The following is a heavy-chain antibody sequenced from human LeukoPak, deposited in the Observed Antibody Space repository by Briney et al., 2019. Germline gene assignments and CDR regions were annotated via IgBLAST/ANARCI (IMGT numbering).Heavy chain of an antibody. CDR3: ARHGSYYDSSGYYDY. J-gene: IGHJ4*02. CDR2: IYYSGST. D-gene: IGHD3-22*01. CDR1: GYSISSGYY. Sequence: SETLSLTCTVSGYSISSGYYWGWIRQPPGKGLEWIGYIYYSGSTNYNPSLKSRVTISVDTSKNQFSLKLSSVTAADTAVYYCARHGSYYDSSGYYDYWGQGTLVTVSS. V-gene: IGHV4-38-2*02.